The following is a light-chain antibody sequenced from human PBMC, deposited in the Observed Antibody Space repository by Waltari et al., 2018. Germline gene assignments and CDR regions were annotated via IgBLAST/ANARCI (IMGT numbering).Light chain of an antibody. CDR3: GSWDTSLSTYV. J-gene: IGLJ1*01. V-gene: IGLV1-51*02. CDR1: SSNIGNNS. CDR2: ENY. Sequence: QSVLTQPPSVSAAPGQRVTISCSGSSSNIGNNSVSWYQQLPGKAPKPLIYENYRRPSGISDRFSASKSGTSATLGITGLQTGDEADYYCGSWDTSLSTYVFGSATKVTVL.